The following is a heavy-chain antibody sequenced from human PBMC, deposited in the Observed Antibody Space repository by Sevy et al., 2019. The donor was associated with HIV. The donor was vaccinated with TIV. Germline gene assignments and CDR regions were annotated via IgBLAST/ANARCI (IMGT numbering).Heavy chain of an antibody. CDR2: INPNSGGT. CDR3: ARDKDYCISPNCPLYGMDV. J-gene: IGHJ6*02. CDR1: GYTFTGYY. D-gene: IGHD2-2*01. Sequence: ASVKVSCKASGYTFTGYYMHWVRQAPGQGLEWMGWINPNSGGTNCAQKFQGRVTMTRDTSISTAYMELSRLRSDDTAVYYCARDKDYCISPNCPLYGMDVWGQGTTVTVSS. V-gene: IGHV1-2*02.